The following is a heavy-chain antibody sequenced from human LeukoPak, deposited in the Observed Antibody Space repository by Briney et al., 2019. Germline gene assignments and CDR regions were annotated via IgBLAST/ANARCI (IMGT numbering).Heavy chain of an antibody. CDR2: ISDSGSTI. V-gene: IGHV3-48*03. CDR3: ARVTTGFDY. Sequence: PGGSLRLSCAASGFTFSTYGMNWVRQAPGKGLEWVSYISDSGSTIYYADSVKGRFTISRDNAKNSLYLQMNSLRVEDTGVYYCARVTTGFDYWGQGTLVTVSS. J-gene: IGHJ4*02. CDR1: GFTFSTYG. D-gene: IGHD1-14*01.